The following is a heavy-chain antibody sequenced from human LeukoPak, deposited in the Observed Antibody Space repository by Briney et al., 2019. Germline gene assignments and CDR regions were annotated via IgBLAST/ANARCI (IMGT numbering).Heavy chain of an antibody. Sequence: PSETLSLTCTVSGGSISSGGYYWSWIRQHPGMGLEWIGYIYYSGSTYYNPSLKSRVTISVDTSKNQFSLKLSSVTAADTAVYYCARVHSSSSIDYWGQGTLVTVSS. J-gene: IGHJ4*02. CDR2: IYYSGST. V-gene: IGHV4-31*03. CDR1: GGSISSGGYY. D-gene: IGHD6-6*01. CDR3: ARVHSSSSIDY.